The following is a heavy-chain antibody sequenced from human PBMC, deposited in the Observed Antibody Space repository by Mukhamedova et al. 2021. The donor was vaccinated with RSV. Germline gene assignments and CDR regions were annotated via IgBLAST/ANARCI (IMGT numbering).Heavy chain of an antibody. CDR3: TRVPVYSSGWYGPFDY. Sequence: RSKAYGGTTEYAASVKGRFTISRDDSKSIAYLQMNSLKTEDTAAYYCTRVPVYSSGWYGPFDYWGQGTLVTVSS. V-gene: IGHV3-49*02. D-gene: IGHD6-19*01. J-gene: IGHJ4*02. CDR2: RSKAYGGTT.